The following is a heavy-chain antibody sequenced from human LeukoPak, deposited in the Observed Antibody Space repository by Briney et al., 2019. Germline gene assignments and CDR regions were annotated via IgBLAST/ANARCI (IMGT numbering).Heavy chain of an antibody. Sequence: GGSLRLSCAASGFTFSSYGMHWVRQAPGKGLEWVSGISWNSGSIGYADSVKGRFTISRDNAKNSLYLQMNSLRAEDTALYYCAKDTAAGTGWYFDLWGRGTLVTVSS. CDR1: GFTFSSYG. D-gene: IGHD6-13*01. CDR2: ISWNSGSI. CDR3: AKDTAAGTGWYFDL. V-gene: IGHV3-9*01. J-gene: IGHJ2*01.